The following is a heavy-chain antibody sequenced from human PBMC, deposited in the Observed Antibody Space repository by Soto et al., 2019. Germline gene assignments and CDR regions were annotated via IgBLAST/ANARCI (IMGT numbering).Heavy chain of an antibody. CDR2: ISYDGSNK. CDR3: ATKWELLHY. V-gene: IGHV3-30*03. Sequence: QVQLVESGGGVVQPGRSLRLSCAASGFTFSSYGMHWVRQAPGKGLEWVAVISYDGSNKYYAYSVKGRFTISRDNSKNTLYLQMISLRAEDTAVYYCATKWELLHYWGQGTLVTVSS. D-gene: IGHD1-26*01. J-gene: IGHJ4*02. CDR1: GFTFSSYG.